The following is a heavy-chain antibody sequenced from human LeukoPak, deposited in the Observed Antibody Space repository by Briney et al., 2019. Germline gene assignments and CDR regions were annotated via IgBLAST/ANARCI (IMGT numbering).Heavy chain of an antibody. CDR2: ISSSSTI. J-gene: IGHJ4*02. V-gene: IGHV3-48*01. CDR3: AKLGGGWYSDY. CDR1: GFTFSSYS. Sequence: PGGSLRLSCAASGFTFSSYSMNWVRQAPGKGLEWVSYISSSSTIYYADSVKGRFTISRDNARNSLYLQMNSLRAEDTAVYFCAKLGGGWYSDYWGQGTLVTVSS. D-gene: IGHD6-19*01.